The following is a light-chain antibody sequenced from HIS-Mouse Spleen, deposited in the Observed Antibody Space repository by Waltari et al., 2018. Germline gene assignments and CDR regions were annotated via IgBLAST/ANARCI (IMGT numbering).Light chain of an antibody. V-gene: IGLV2-14*03. Sequence: QSALTQPASVSGSPGQSITISCTGTSSDVGGYNYVSWYQQHPGKAPKLMIYDVSNRPFVVSNRFPGSKSRNTASLTISGLQAEDEADYYCSSYTSSSTEVFGGGTKLTVL. CDR3: SSYTSSSTEV. J-gene: IGLJ2*01. CDR2: DVS. CDR1: SSDVGGYNY.